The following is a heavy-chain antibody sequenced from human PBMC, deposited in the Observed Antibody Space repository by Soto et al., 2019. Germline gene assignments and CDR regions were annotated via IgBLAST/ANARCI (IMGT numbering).Heavy chain of an antibody. V-gene: IGHV1-18*01. D-gene: IGHD3-16*01. J-gene: IGHJ4*02. CDR2: ISAYNGNT. CDR3: ARGGTPIDY. Sequence: QVQLVQSGAEVKKPGASVEVSCKASAYTFTNFGITWVRQAPGQGLEWMGWISAYNGNTNYAQKFQGRVTMTTDTPTSTAYMEVRSLRFDDTAVYYCARGGTPIDYLGQGTVVTVSS. CDR1: AYTFTNFG.